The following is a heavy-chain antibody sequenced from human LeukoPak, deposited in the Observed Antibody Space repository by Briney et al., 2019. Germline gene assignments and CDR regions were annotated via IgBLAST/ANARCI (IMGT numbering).Heavy chain of an antibody. Sequence: GGSLRLSCAASGFTFSSYSMTWVRQAPGKGLEWVSSISSSSSYIYYADSVKGRFTISRDNAKNSLYLQMNSLRAEDTAAYYCARDSRKGYSGYDFLVYWGQGTLVTVSS. J-gene: IGHJ4*02. D-gene: IGHD5-12*01. CDR1: GFTFSSYS. V-gene: IGHV3-21*01. CDR3: ARDSRKGYSGYDFLVY. CDR2: ISSSSSYI.